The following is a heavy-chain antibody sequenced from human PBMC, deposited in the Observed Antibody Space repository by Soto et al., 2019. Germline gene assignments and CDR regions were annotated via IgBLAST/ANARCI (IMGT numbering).Heavy chain of an antibody. Sequence: SEILSLTCTVSGGSISSSSYYCGWIRQPPGKGLEWIGSIYYSGSTYYNPSLKSRVTISVDTSKNQFSLKLSSVTAADTAVYYCARETRLVVDYYYYGMDVWGQGTTVTVSS. D-gene: IGHD6-19*01. CDR3: ARETRLVVDYYYYGMDV. J-gene: IGHJ6*02. CDR1: GGSISSSSYY. V-gene: IGHV4-39*02. CDR2: IYYSGST.